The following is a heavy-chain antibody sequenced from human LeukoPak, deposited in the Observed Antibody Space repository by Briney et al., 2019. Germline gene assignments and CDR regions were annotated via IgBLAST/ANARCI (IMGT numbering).Heavy chain of an antibody. D-gene: IGHD2-2*02. CDR3: ARDWYCSSSICYTDRNWFDP. CDR2: ISTTSSYT. Sequence: GGSRRLSCAASGFTFSDYYMSWIRQAPGKWLEWVSYISTTSSYTNYADSVRGRFTISRDNAKNLLYLQMNSLRPEDTAVYYCARDWYCSSSICYTDRNWFDPWGQGTLVTVSS. V-gene: IGHV3-11*05. J-gene: IGHJ5*02. CDR1: GFTFSDYY.